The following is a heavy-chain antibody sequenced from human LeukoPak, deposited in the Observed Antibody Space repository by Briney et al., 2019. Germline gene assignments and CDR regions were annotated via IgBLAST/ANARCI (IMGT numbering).Heavy chain of an antibody. J-gene: IGHJ6*03. D-gene: IGHD2-8*01. CDR1: GYTFTGYY. CDR3: ARDRNGVYYYYYMDV. CDR2: INPNSGGT. V-gene: IGHV1-2*02. Sequence: ASVKVSCKASGYTFTGYYMHWVRQAPGQGLEWMGWINPNSGGTNYAQKFQGRVTMTRDTSISTAYMELSRLRSDDTAVYYCARDRNGVYYYYYMDVWGKGTTVTVSS.